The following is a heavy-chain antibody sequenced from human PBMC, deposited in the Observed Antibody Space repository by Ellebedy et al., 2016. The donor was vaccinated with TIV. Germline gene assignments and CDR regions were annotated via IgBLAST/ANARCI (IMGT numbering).Heavy chain of an antibody. J-gene: IGHJ4*02. Sequence: GESLKISCAASGFTFSAYYMSWIRQAPGKGLEWVSYISSSGSTIYYADSVKGRFTISRDNAKNSLYLQMNTLRAEDTAVYYCARDSPPDTAMVDYWGQGTLVTVSS. V-gene: IGHV3-11*01. CDR3: ARDSPPDTAMVDY. D-gene: IGHD5-18*01. CDR1: GFTFSAYY. CDR2: ISSSGSTI.